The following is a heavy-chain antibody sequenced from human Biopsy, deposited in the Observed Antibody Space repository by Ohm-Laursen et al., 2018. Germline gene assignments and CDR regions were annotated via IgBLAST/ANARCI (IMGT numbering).Heavy chain of an antibody. CDR2: MNEDETIK. CDR1: GFIFSNYC. J-gene: IGHJ4*02. D-gene: IGHD3-22*01. CDR3: ARAGYSSGYDY. Sequence: SLRLSCSASGFIFSNYCMSWVRQAPGKGLEWVTNMNEDETIKNYVDSVKGRFTISRDNAKNSLYLQLNSLRAEDTAVYYCARAGYSSGYDYWGQGTLVTVSS. V-gene: IGHV3-7*01.